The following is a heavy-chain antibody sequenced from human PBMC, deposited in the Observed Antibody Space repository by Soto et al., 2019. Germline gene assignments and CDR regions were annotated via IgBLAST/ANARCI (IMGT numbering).Heavy chain of an antibody. CDR1: GFTFSNAW. CDR3: TTDLLYYYDSSGYYWAFDI. CDR2: IKSKTDGGTT. J-gene: IGHJ3*02. D-gene: IGHD3-22*01. Sequence: PGGSLRLSCAASGFTFSNAWMSWVRQAPGKGLEWVGRIKSKTDGGTTDYAAPVKGRFTISRDDSKNTLYLQMNSLKTEDTAVYYCTTDLLYYYDSSGYYWAFDIWGQGTMVTVS. V-gene: IGHV3-15*01.